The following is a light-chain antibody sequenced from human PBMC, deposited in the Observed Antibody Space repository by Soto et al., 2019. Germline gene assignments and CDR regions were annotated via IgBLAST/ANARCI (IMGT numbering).Light chain of an antibody. V-gene: IGLV2-11*01. Sequence: QSVLTHPRSVSGSPGQSVTISCHGTSIDVGGYNYVSWYQQHPGKAPKLMIYDVSKRPSGVPDRFSGSKSGNTASLTISGLQAEDEADYYCCSYAGSYTFVVFGTGTKVTVL. CDR3: CSYAGSYTFVV. CDR2: DVS. J-gene: IGLJ1*01. CDR1: SIDVGGYNY.